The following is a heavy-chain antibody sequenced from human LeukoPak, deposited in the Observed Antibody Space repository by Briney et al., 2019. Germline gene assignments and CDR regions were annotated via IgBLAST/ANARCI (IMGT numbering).Heavy chain of an antibody. Sequence: GASVKVSCKASGYTFTGYYMHWVRQAPGQGLEWMGWINPNSGGTNYAQKFQGRVTMTRDTSISTAYMELSRLRSDDTAVYYCARERYDLEAAGTDAFDIWGQGTMVTVSS. CDR3: ARERYDLEAAGTDAFDI. CDR1: GYTFTGYY. J-gene: IGHJ3*02. D-gene: IGHD6-13*01. CDR2: INPNSGGT. V-gene: IGHV1-2*02.